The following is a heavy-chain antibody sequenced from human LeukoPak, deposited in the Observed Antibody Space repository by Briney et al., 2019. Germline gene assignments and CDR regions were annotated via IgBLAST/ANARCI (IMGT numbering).Heavy chain of an antibody. V-gene: IGHV4-59*12. D-gene: IGHD5-24*01. CDR3: ASLTVGEMATITDY. J-gene: IGHJ4*02. CDR2: IYYSGST. CDR1: GGSISSYY. Sequence: SETLSLTCTVSGGSISSYYWSWIRQPPGKGLEWIGYIYYSGSTNYNPSLKSRVTISVDTSKNQFSLKLSSVTAADTAVYCCASLTVGEMATITDYWGQGTLVTVSS.